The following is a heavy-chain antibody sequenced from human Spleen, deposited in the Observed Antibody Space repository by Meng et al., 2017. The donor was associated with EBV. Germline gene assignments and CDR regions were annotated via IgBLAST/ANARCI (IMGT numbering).Heavy chain of an antibody. J-gene: IGHJ4*02. V-gene: IGHV4-34*01. Sequence: QGQLQQWGVGLLEPSGTLSLTCAVYGGSFSGYYWSWIRQPPGKGLEWIGEINHSGSTNYNPSLKSRLTISVDTSKSQFSLKLSSVTAADTAVYYCARGGRASARAGVGHDFWGQGTLVTVSS. CDR3: ARGGRASARAGVGHDF. CDR1: GGSFSGYY. CDR2: INHSGST. D-gene: IGHD6-6*01.